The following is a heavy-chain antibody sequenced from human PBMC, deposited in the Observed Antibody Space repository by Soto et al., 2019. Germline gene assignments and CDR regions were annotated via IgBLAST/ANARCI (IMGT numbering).Heavy chain of an antibody. D-gene: IGHD2-2*02. CDR3: APIPPGARFFQH. J-gene: IGHJ1*01. Sequence: PGGSLRLSCAASGFTFSSYAMSWVRQAPGKGLEWVSATSGSGGSTYYADSVKGRFTISRDNSKNTLYLQMNSLRAEDTAVYYCAPIPPGARFFQHWGQGTLVTVSS. V-gene: IGHV3-23*01. CDR2: TSGSGGST. CDR1: GFTFSSYA.